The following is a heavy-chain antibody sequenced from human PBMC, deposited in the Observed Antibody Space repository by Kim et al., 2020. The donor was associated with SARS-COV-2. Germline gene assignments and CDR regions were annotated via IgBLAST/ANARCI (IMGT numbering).Heavy chain of an antibody. CDR2: INHSGST. CDR3: ARAPRGLSSVPRYYYYGMDV. V-gene: IGHV4-34*01. J-gene: IGHJ6*02. CDR1: GGSFSGYY. D-gene: IGHD3-10*01. Sequence: SETLSLTCAVYGGSFSGYYWSWIRQPPGKGLEWIGEINHSGSTNYNPSLKSRVTISVDTSKNQFSLKLSSVTAADTAVYYCARAPRGLSSVPRYYYYGMDVWGQGTTVTVSS.